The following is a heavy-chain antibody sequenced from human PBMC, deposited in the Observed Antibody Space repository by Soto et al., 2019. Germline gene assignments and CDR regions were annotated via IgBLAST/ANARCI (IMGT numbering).Heavy chain of an antibody. D-gene: IGHD3-10*01. V-gene: IGHV1-69*01. CDR3: ARGHGGTMFRVGNYYYYRMDV. J-gene: IGHJ6*02. Sequence: QVQLVQSGAEVKKPGSSVKVSCKASGGTFSSYAISWVRQAPGQGLEWVGGIIPIFGTPNYARKFQGRVTITADETTSTAHTELSSLRSEDTAVYYCARGHGGTMFRVGNYYYYRMDVRGQGTTVTVSS. CDR1: GGTFSSYA. CDR2: IIPIFGTP.